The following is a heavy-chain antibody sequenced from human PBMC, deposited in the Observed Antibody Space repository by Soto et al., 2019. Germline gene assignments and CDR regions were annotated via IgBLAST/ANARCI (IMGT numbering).Heavy chain of an antibody. Sequence: QVQLVESGGGVVQPGRSLRLPCADSGFTFTDYGMHWVRQAPGKGLEWVAVISYDGSNKNYADSVKGRFTISRDNSKNTLYLQMNSLRAEDTAVYYCAKDTYYHDSSGYYVFDYWGQGTLVTVSS. CDR1: GFTFTDYG. CDR2: ISYDGSNK. CDR3: AKDTYYHDSSGYYVFDY. D-gene: IGHD3-22*01. V-gene: IGHV3-30*18. J-gene: IGHJ4*02.